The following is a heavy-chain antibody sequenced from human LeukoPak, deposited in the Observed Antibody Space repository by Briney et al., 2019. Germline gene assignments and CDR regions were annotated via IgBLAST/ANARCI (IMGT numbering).Heavy chain of an antibody. CDR1: GYTFTSQY. CDR3: ARGGNYYDNSGSYIRNYYHYYMDP. Sequence: GASVKVSCKASGYTFTSQYIHWVGQAPGQGLEWMGRINLNSGGTNYAQTFQGRVSMTSDTSISTAYTELTRLKSDDTAVYYCARGGNYYDNSGSYIRNYYHYYMDPWGKGTRVTVSS. D-gene: IGHD3-22*01. V-gene: IGHV1-2*06. CDR2: INLNSGGT. J-gene: IGHJ6*03.